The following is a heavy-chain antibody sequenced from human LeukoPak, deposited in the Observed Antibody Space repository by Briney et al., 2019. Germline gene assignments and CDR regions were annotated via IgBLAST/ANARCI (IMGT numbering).Heavy chain of an antibody. J-gene: IGHJ4*02. CDR2: ISGSGGST. CDR3: AKESSSYCSGGSCHIDY. Sequence: GVSLRLFCAASRLTFSSYDMSWVRHAPGKGLEWVSGISGSGGSTYYEDSVKGRFTISRDNSKNTLFLQMNSLRAEDTAVYYCAKESSSYCSGGSCHIDYWGQGTLVTVSS. V-gene: IGHV3-23*01. CDR1: RLTFSSYD. D-gene: IGHD2-15*01.